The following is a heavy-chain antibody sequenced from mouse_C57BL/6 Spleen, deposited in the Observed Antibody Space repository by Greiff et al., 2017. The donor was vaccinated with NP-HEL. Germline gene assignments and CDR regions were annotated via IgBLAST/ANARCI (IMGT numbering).Heavy chain of an antibody. CDR2: LSDGGSYT. D-gene: IGHD1-1*01. CDR3: ARKNYYGSSYNY. CDR1: GFTFSSYA. J-gene: IGHJ2*01. V-gene: IGHV5-4*01. Sequence: EVQGVQSGGGLVKPGGSLKLSCAASGFTFSSYAMSWVRQTPEKWLEWFATLSDGGSYTYYLDNVKGRFTFSRHHAKNTLYLQLSHQNSENTAMYYCARKNYYGSSYNYWGEGTTLTVSS.